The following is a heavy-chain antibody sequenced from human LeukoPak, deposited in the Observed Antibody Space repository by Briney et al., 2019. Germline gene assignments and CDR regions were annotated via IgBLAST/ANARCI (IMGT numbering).Heavy chain of an antibody. CDR2: INPNTGGA. V-gene: IGHV1-2*02. CDR1: GYTFSGYY. Sequence: ASVKVSCKASGYTFSGYYIHWVRQAPGQGLEWMGWINPNTGGAKYAQRFQGTVTMTRDTSISTAYMELTRLRSDDTAVYYCARERGNYDILTDYYEGNGFDPWGQGTLVTVSS. D-gene: IGHD3-9*01. J-gene: IGHJ5*02. CDR3: ARERGNYDILTDYYEGNGFDP.